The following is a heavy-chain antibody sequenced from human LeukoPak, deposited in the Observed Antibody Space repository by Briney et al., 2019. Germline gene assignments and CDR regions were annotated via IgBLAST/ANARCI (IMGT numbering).Heavy chain of an antibody. Sequence: PGGSLRLSCAASGFTFSNTWMSWVRQAPGKGLEWVGRIKSKTDGGTTDYAAPVKGRLTISRDDSKYTLYMQMNSLKSEDTAVYYWTAPRQKYDSDDDYWGQGTLVTVSS. CDR2: IKSKTDGGTT. CDR3: TAPRQKYDSDDDY. V-gene: IGHV3-15*01. J-gene: IGHJ4*02. CDR1: GFTFSNTW. D-gene: IGHD3-9*01.